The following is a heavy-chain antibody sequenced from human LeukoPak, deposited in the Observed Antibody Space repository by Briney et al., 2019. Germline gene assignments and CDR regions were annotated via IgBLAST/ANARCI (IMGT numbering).Heavy chain of an antibody. J-gene: IGHJ4*02. V-gene: IGHV3-9*03. CDR3: AKADYGDYGYFDY. Sequence: GGSLRLSCAASGFTLDDYAMHWVRQAPGKGLEWVSGISWNSGSIGYADSVKGRFTISRDNAKNSLYLQMNSLRAEDMALYYCAKADYGDYGYFDYWGQGTLVTVSS. D-gene: IGHD4-17*01. CDR2: ISWNSGSI. CDR1: GFTLDDYA.